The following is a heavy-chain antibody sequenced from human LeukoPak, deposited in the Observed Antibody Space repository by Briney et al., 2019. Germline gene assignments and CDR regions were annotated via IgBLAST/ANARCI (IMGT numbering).Heavy chain of an antibody. Sequence: SVKVSCKASGGTFSSYAINWVRQAPGQGLEWMGGIIPIFGTSNYAHKFQGRVTITADESTSTVYMELSSLRSDDTAIYYCAFEGYNYGYNWGQGTLVTVPS. D-gene: IGHD5-18*01. CDR2: IIPIFGTS. CDR3: AFEGYNYGYN. J-gene: IGHJ4*02. CDR1: GGTFSSYA. V-gene: IGHV1-69*13.